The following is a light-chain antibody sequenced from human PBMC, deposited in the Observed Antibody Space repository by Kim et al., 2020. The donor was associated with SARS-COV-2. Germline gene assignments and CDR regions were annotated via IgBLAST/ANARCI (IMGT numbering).Light chain of an antibody. Sequence: DIQMTQSPSTLSASVGDRVIITCRASQSISSWLAWYQKKPGKATKLLIYDASSLESGVPSRFSGSGSGTEFTLTISSLQPDDFATYNSQQNNSFGPGTKVDIK. CDR1: QSISSW. V-gene: IGKV1-5*01. CDR3: QQNNS. CDR2: DAS. J-gene: IGKJ3*01.